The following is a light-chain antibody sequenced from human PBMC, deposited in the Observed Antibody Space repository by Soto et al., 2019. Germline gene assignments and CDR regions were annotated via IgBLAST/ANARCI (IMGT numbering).Light chain of an antibody. CDR3: QEYNYWHPIT. CDR2: GAS. CDR1: QSVSSSY. J-gene: IGKJ4*01. Sequence: EIVLTQSPGTLSLSPGERATLSCRASQSVSSSYFAWYQQKPGQAPRLLIYGASSRATGIPDRFSGSGSGTDFTLTIDRLEPEDFAVYYCQEYNYWHPITFGGGTKV. V-gene: IGKV3D-20*02.